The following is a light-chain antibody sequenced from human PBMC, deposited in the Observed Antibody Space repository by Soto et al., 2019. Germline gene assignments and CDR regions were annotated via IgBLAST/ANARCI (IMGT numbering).Light chain of an antibody. Sequence: EVVMTQSPATLSVSPGERATLSCRASQSVSNNLAWYQQKPGQAPRLLIYGASSRATGIPDRFSGSGSGTDFTLTISSLEPEDFAVYYCQQRSNWAITFGQGTRLAI. CDR2: GAS. CDR3: QQRSNWAIT. V-gene: IGKV3-11*01. J-gene: IGKJ5*01. CDR1: QSVSNN.